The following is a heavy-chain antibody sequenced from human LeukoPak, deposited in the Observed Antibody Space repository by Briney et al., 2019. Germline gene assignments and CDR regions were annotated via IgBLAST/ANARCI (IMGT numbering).Heavy chain of an antibody. V-gene: IGHV3-23*01. CDR3: AKGRARFLEWLLYYYYYGMDV. CDR2: ISGSGGST. D-gene: IGHD3-3*01. Sequence: GGSLRLSCAASGFTFSSYAMSWVRQAPGKGLEWVSAISGSGGSTYYADSVKGRFTISRDNSKNTLYLQINSPRAEDTAVYYCAKGRARFLEWLLYYYYYGMDVWGQGTTVTVSS. CDR1: GFTFSSYA. J-gene: IGHJ6*02.